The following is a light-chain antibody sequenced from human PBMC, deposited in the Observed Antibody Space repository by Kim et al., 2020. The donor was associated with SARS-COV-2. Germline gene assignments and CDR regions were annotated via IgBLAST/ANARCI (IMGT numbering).Light chain of an antibody. V-gene: IGKV1-5*01. J-gene: IGKJ1*01. CDR3: QHYNCSWT. CDR1: QSISSR. CDR2: AAS. Sequence: DIQMTQSPSTLSASVGDRVTITCRASQSISSRLAWYQQRPGKAPELLIYAASTLKRGVPSRFSGSGSGTEFTLTISSLQPDDLATYCYQHYNCSWTFGQGTKVDIK.